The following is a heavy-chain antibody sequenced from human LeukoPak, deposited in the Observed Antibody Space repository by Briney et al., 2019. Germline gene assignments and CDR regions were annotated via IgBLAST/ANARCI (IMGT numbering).Heavy chain of an antibody. CDR1: GYSSSSNFY. CDR2: IYHSGST. V-gene: IGHV4-38-2*02. CDR3: ARDVHIYGNAFGV. D-gene: IGHD1-1*01. J-gene: IGHJ3*01. Sequence: SETLSLTCTVSGYSSSSNFYWGWIRQSPAKGLEWIGSIYHSGSTYYNPSLKNRITISVDTSTNQFSLKLSSVTASDTAMYYCARDVHIYGNAFGVWGQGTMVTVSS.